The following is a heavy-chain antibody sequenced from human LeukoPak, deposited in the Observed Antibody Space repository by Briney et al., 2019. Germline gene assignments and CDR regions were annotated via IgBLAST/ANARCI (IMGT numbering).Heavy chain of an antibody. CDR3: AKASGSRVAGRFYFDY. D-gene: IGHD6-19*01. V-gene: IGHV3-9*01. CDR2: ISWNSGSI. Sequence: GGSLRLSCAASGFTFDDYAMHWVRQAPGKGLEWVSGISWNSGSIDYADSVKGRFTISRDNAKNSLYLQMNSLRAEDTALYYCAKASGSRVAGRFYFDYWGQGTLVTVSS. CDR1: GFTFDDYA. J-gene: IGHJ4*02.